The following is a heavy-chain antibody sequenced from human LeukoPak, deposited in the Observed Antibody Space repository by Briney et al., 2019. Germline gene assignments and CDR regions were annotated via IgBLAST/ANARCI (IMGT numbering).Heavy chain of an antibody. CDR2: IKEDGREK. J-gene: IGHJ3*02. CDR3: ARGKTGTRGNAFDI. D-gene: IGHD1-1*01. CDR1: GFTFSIFW. V-gene: IGHV3-7*01. Sequence: GGSLRLSCAASGFTFSIFWMSWVRQAPGKGLEWVANIKEDGREKYYVDSVKGRFTISRDNADNSLYLLMNSLRAEDTAVYYCARGKTGTRGNAFDIWGQGTMVTVSS.